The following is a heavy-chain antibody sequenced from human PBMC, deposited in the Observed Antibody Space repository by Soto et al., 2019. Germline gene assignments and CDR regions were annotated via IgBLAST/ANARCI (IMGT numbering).Heavy chain of an antibody. CDR3: ARYRTKVPVAFDV. CDR2: MNPSGRNT. CDR1: GLAFPIDD. Sequence: QVQLVQSGAEVKKPGASVQVSCKASGLAFPIDDIIWVRQTIGQGLEFMGWMNPSGRNTGYTQKFQGRATFTWNTPTNTAYMDLSGLGSEDTAVYYCARYRTKVPVAFDVWGQGTMVTVSS. D-gene: IGHD3-16*02. J-gene: IGHJ3*01. V-gene: IGHV1-8*01.